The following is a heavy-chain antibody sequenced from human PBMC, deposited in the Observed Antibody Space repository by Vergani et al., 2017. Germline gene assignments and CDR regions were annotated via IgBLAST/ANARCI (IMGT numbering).Heavy chain of an antibody. CDR2: ISGSGGNT. V-gene: IGHV3-23*01. CDR1: GFTFSSYA. D-gene: IGHD2-21*01. CDR3: AKARDPNCKGGNCYSYYYGLDL. J-gene: IGHJ6*02. Sequence: EVQLLESGGNLIQPGGSLRLSCGASGFTFSSYAMTWVRLAPGKGLQWVSAISGSGGNTFHTDSVKGRFTISRDNSKDTLYLQMNSLRVEDTAIYYCAKARDPNCKGGNCYSYYYGLDLWGQGTTVTVSS.